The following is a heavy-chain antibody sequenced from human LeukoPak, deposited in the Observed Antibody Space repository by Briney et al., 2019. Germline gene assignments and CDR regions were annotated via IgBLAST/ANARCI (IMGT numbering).Heavy chain of an antibody. D-gene: IGHD2-2*01. CDR3: ARGGMSTKYYFDS. CDR1: GGSFSGYY. Sequence: PSETLSLTCAVYGGSFSGYYWSWIRQPPGKGLEWIGEINHSGSTNYNPSLKSRVTISIDTSKKQFSLKLSSVTAADTAIYYCARGGMSTKYYFDSWGQGTLVTVSS. V-gene: IGHV4-34*01. J-gene: IGHJ4*02. CDR2: INHSGST.